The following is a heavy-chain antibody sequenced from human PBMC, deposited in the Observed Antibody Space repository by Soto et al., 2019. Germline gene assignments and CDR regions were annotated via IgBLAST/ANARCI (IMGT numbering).Heavy chain of an antibody. CDR2: IYYSGST. CDR3: ARHRGYYDSSGYYFDY. V-gene: IGHV4-31*03. CDR1: GGSISIGGYY. Sequence: SETLSLTCTFSGGSISIGGYYWNWIRQHPGKDLEWIGYIYYSGSTYYNPSLKSRVTISVDTSKNQFSLKLSSVTAADTAVYYCARHRGYYDSSGYYFDYWGQGTLVTVSS. D-gene: IGHD3-22*01. J-gene: IGHJ4*02.